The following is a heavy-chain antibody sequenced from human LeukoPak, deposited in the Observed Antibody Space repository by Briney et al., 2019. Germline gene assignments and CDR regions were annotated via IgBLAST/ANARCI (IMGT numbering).Heavy chain of an antibody. J-gene: IGHJ4*02. CDR2: IRDDGSNK. Sequence: GGTLRLSCAASGFTFCSYGMHWGRQAPGTGLEGVAFIRDDGSNKYYADSVKGRFTISRDNSKNTLYLQMNSLRAEDTAVYYCAKNRATGYSSSWYSYYFDYWGQGTLVTVSS. D-gene: IGHD6-13*01. V-gene: IGHV3-30*02. CDR3: AKNRATGYSSSWYSYYFDY. CDR1: GFTFCSYG.